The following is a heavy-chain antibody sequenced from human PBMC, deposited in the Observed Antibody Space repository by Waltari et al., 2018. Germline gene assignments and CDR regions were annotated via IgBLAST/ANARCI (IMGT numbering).Heavy chain of an antibody. CDR2: IYYSGST. V-gene: IGHV4-59*01. CDR1: GGSISSYY. CDR3: ARARKGLVDY. J-gene: IGHJ4*02. Sequence: QVQLQESGPGLVKPSETLSLTCTVSGGSISSYYWSWIRQPPGKGLEWIGYIYYSGSTNYNPSLKNRVTISVDTSKNQFSLKLSSVTAADTAVYYCARARKGLVDYWGQGTLVTVSS.